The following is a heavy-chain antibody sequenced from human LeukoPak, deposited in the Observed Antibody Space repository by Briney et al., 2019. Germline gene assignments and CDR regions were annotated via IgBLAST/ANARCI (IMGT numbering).Heavy chain of an antibody. V-gene: IGHV1-3*01. Sequence: ASVKVSCKASGYTFSGYAIHWVRQAPGQRFEWMGWINAGNGHTKYSQNFQGRVTITRDSSANIVYMDVSSLTSEDTAVYYCARGIWSATRVDYYLDNWGRGTLVTVSS. CDR2: INAGNGHT. CDR3: ARGIWSATRVDYYLDN. J-gene: IGHJ4*02. D-gene: IGHD5-24*01. CDR1: GYTFSGYA.